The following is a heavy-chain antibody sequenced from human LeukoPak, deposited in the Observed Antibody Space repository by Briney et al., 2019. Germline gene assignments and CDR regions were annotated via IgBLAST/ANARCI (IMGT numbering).Heavy chain of an antibody. V-gene: IGHV3-11*04. D-gene: IGHD1-26*01. CDR3: ARSLSGMKGEYYFDY. CDR2: ISSSGSTI. CDR1: GYSISSGYY. J-gene: IGHJ4*02. Sequence: LSLTCTVSGYSISSGYYWGWIRQPPGKGLEWVSYISSSGSTIYYADSVKGRFTISRDNAKNTLYLQMNSLRAEDTAVYYCARSLSGMKGEYYFDYWGQGTLVTVSS.